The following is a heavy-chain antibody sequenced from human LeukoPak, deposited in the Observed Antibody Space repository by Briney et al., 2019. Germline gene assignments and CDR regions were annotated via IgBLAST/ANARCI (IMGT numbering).Heavy chain of an antibody. Sequence: GGSLRLSCAASGFTFSNYAMHWVRQAPGKGLEWVAVISYDGSKKDYADSVKGRFTISRDNSKNTLYVQMNSLRAEDTAIYYCAKDGKTRNWNYFQAKPVYWGQGTLVTVSS. CDR2: ISYDGSKK. CDR3: AKDGKTRNWNYFQAKPVY. V-gene: IGHV3-30*04. J-gene: IGHJ4*02. D-gene: IGHD1-7*01. CDR1: GFTFSNYA.